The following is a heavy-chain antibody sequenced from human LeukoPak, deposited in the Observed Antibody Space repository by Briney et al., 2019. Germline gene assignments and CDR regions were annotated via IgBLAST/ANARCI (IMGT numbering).Heavy chain of an antibody. CDR1: GGSINDNY. CDR2: VYYTGST. J-gene: IGHJ6*03. Sequence: SKTLSLTCTVSGGSINDNYWSWIRQPPGKGLEWIGYVYYTGSTNYNPSLKSRVTISIDISKNQFFLKLTSVTAADTAFYYCARMGTSSSSWYSEYYYYYYMDVWGKGTTVTVSS. V-gene: IGHV4-59*08. D-gene: IGHD6-13*01. CDR3: ARMGTSSSSWYSEYYYYYYMDV.